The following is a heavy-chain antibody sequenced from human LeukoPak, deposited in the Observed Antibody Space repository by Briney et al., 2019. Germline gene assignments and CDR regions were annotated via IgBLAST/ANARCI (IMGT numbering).Heavy chain of an antibody. J-gene: IGHJ4*02. D-gene: IGHD1-14*01. V-gene: IGHV4-39*01. CDR1: GGSISSGTYF. Sequence: PSETLSLTCTVSGGSISSGTYFWGWIRQPPGECLEWVASIFYSGATYYNPSLKSRVTISVDTSKKQFSLKLNSVTAADTAVYYCARHGHKNEYNSPGVDYWGQGTLVTVSS. CDR3: ARHGHKNEYNSPGVDY. CDR2: IFYSGAT.